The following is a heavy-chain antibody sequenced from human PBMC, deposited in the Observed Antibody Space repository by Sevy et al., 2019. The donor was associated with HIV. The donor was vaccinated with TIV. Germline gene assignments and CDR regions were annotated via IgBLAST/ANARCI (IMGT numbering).Heavy chain of an antibody. J-gene: IGHJ4*02. CDR2: IFNDGKTK. Sequence: GGSLRLSCKASGFIFSRYGVLWVRQAPGKGLEWVASIFNDGKTKYYGDAVKGRFTISRDDSKNTLYLQMDSLRAEDTAVYYCARESGSDWYLDYWGQGTLVTVSS. CDR3: ARESGSDWYLDY. CDR1: GFIFSRYG. V-gene: IGHV3-33*01. D-gene: IGHD1-26*01.